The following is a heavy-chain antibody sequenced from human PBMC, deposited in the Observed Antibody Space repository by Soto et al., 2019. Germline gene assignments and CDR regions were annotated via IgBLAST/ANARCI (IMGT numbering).Heavy chain of an antibody. Sequence: AASVKVSCKASGYTFTSYYMHWVRQAPGQGLEWMGIINPSGGSTSYAQKFQGRVTMTRDTSTSTVYMELSSLRSEDTAVYYCARDVYYDSSGYSKNDYWGQGTLVTVSS. V-gene: IGHV1-46*01. CDR1: GYTFTSYY. J-gene: IGHJ4*02. CDR3: ARDVYYDSSGYSKNDY. D-gene: IGHD3-22*01. CDR2: INPSGGST.